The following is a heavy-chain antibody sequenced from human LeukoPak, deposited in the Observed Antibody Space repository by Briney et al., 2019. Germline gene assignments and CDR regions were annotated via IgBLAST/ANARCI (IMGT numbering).Heavy chain of an antibody. D-gene: IGHD6-19*01. Sequence: GSLRLSCAASGFTFSSYSMNWVRQAPGKGLEWVSSISSSSSTIYYADSVRGRITISRDNAKNSLYLQMNSLRAEDTAVYYCARRGAVAGTGDYWGQGTLVTVSS. J-gene: IGHJ4*02. CDR2: ISSSSSTI. V-gene: IGHV3-48*01. CDR3: ARRGAVAGTGDY. CDR1: GFTFSSYS.